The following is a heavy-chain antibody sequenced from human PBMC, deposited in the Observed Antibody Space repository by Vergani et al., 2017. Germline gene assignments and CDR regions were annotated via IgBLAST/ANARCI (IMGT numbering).Heavy chain of an antibody. Sequence: QVQLQESGPGLVKPSQTLSLTCTVSGGSISSGGYYWSWIRQHPGKGLEWIGRIYTSGSTNYNPSLKSRVTISVDTSKNQFSLKLSSVTAADTAVYYCARESMITFGGVIVTSYYYYYGMDVWGQGTTVTVSS. CDR3: ARESMITFGGVIVTSYYYYYGMDV. V-gene: IGHV4-61*02. CDR1: GGSISSGGYY. J-gene: IGHJ6*02. CDR2: IYTSGST. D-gene: IGHD3-16*02.